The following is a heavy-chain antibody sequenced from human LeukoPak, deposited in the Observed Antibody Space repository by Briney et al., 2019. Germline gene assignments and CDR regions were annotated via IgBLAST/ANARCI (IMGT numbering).Heavy chain of an antibody. V-gene: IGHV4-59*08. Sequence: SETLSLTCTVSGGSISSYYWSWIRQPPGKGLEWIGYIYYSGSTNYNPSLKSRVTISVDTSKNQFSLKLSSVTAADTAVYYCAKRNPAYAFYFWGQGTMVTVSS. CDR3: AKRNPAYAFYF. J-gene: IGHJ3*01. D-gene: IGHD1-1*01. CDR1: GGSISSYY. CDR2: IYYSGST.